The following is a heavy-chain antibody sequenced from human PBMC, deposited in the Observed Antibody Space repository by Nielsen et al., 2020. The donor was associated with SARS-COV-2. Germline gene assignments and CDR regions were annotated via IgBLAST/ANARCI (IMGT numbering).Heavy chain of an antibody. CDR1: GFSFSNYS. CDR2: ISGDSYYI. CDR3: AKGAQVMD. Sequence: GESLKISCAGSGFSFSNYSMNWVRQAPGKGLEWVSSISGDSYYIFYSDSVKGRFTISRDNGKNSLYLQMNSLRSEDTALYYCAKGAQVMDWGQGTLVTVSS. J-gene: IGHJ4*02. D-gene: IGHD2-21*01. V-gene: IGHV3-21*01.